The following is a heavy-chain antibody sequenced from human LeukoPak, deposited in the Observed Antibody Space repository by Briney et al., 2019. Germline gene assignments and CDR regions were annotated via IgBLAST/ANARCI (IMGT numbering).Heavy chain of an antibody. V-gene: IGHV3-7*01. CDR3: ARDYWRSIDH. CDR1: VRTFSNYW. CDR2: VNEDGSAK. J-gene: IGHJ4*02. Sequence: PGGSLRLSCVVSVRTFSNYWMIWVRKAPGKGLESVAIVNEDGSAKYYLDSVKGRFTISRDNARNSLYLEMNSLRAEDTAVYYCARDYWRSIDHWGQGTLVTVSS. D-gene: IGHD2-8*02.